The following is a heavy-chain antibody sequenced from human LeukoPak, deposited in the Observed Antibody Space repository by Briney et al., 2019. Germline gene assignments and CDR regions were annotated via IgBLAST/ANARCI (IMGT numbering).Heavy chain of an antibody. D-gene: IGHD2-2*01. Sequence: GGSLRLSCAASGFTFSSYTMNWVRQAPGKGLEWVSSISSSSTYIYYADSVKGRFTISRDNAENSLYLQMSSLRAEDTAVYYCARVPYTSWYLDYWGQGTLVTVSS. J-gene: IGHJ4*02. CDR2: ISSSSTYI. V-gene: IGHV3-21*01. CDR1: GFTFSSYT. CDR3: ARVPYTSWYLDY.